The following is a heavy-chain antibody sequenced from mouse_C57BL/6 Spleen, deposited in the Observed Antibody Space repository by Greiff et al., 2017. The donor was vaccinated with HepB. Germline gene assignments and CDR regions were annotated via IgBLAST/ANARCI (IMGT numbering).Heavy chain of an antibody. D-gene: IGHD1-1*01. CDR2: IYPSDSET. Sequence: QVQLQQPGAELVRPGSSVKLSCKASGYTFTSYWMDWVKQRPGQGLEWIGNIYPSDSETHYNQKFKSKATLTVDTSSSTAYMQLSSLTSEDSAVYYCARASRPGSSYRGYFDYWGQGTTLTVSS. CDR3: ARASRPGSSYRGYFDY. CDR1: GYTFTSYW. V-gene: IGHV1-61*01. J-gene: IGHJ2*01.